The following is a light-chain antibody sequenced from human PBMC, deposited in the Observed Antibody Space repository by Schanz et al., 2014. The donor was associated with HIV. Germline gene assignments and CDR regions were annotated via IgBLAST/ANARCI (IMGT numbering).Light chain of an antibody. CDR1: SGHSTYI. V-gene: IGLV4-60*03. Sequence: QSVLTQSSSASASLGASVKLTCTLSSGHSTYIIAWHQQQPGKAPRYLMRLEGSGTYNQGSELPDRFSGSSSGADRYLTISNLQSEDEAHYYCEAWDRNTRVFGGGTKVTVL. CDR2: LEGSGTY. CDR3: EAWDRNTRV. J-gene: IGLJ3*02.